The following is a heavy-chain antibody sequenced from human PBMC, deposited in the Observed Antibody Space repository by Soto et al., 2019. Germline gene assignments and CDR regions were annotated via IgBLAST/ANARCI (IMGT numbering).Heavy chain of an antibody. CDR1: GFTFSSYW. CDR3: AREQVDTAMVTAFDI. V-gene: IGHV3-7*01. Sequence: GGSLRLSCAASGFTFSSYWMSWVRQAPGKGLEWVANIKQDGSEKYDVDSVKGRFTISRDNAKNSLYLQMNSLRAEDTAVYYCAREQVDTAMVTAFDIWGQGTMVTVSS. J-gene: IGHJ3*02. D-gene: IGHD5-18*01. CDR2: IKQDGSEK.